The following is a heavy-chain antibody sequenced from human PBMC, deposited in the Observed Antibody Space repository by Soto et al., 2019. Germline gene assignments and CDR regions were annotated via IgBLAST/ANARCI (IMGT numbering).Heavy chain of an antibody. CDR2: ISYDGSNK. D-gene: IGHD5-18*01. CDR1: GFTFSSYA. J-gene: IGHJ6*02. CDR3: ARPPPQLWFSYYYYGMDV. Sequence: PGGSLRLSCAASGFTFSSYAMHWVRQAPGKGLEWVAVISYDGSNKYYADSVKGRFTISRDNSKNTLYLQMNSLRAEDTAVYYCARPPPQLWFSYYYYGMDVWGQGTTVTVSS. V-gene: IGHV3-30-3*01.